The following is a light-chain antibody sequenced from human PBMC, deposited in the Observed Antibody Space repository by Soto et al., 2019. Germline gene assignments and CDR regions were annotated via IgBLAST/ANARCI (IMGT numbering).Light chain of an antibody. CDR3: SSYAGSQLRV. Sequence: QSVLTQPPSASGSPGQSVTISCTGTSSDVGGYNYVSWYQQHPGKAPKLMIYEVSKRPSGVPDRFSGSKSGNTASLTVSGLQAEDEADYYCSSYAGSQLRVFGGGTKLTVL. CDR2: EVS. J-gene: IGLJ2*01. V-gene: IGLV2-8*01. CDR1: SSDVGGYNY.